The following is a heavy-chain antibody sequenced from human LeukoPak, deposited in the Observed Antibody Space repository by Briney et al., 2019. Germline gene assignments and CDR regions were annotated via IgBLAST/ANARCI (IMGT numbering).Heavy chain of an antibody. CDR2: ISYIGST. CDR3: ARDLGAMSAHMDV. CDR1: GASISNSY. Sequence: PSETLSLTCTVSGASISNSYLSWIRQPPGKGLEWIGYISYIGSTNYNPSLKSRVIISVDTSKNQFSLKLSSVTAADTAVYFCARDLGAMSAHMDVWGQGTTVTVSS. J-gene: IGHJ6*02. V-gene: IGHV4-59*01. D-gene: IGHD4/OR15-4a*01.